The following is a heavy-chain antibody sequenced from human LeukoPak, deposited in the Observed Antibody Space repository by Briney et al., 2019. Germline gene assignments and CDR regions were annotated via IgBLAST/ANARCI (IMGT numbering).Heavy chain of an antibody. CDR3: TRRRYISGYYHMDV. V-gene: IGHV3-49*04. D-gene: IGHD5-18*01. J-gene: IGHJ6*03. CDR2: IRSRSIGGAI. Sequence: PGRSLRLSCSTSGFNFGDYALSWVRQAPGKGLEWVSLIRSRSIGGAIEYAASVKGRFTTSRDDSKSIAYLQINSLKAEDTAVYYCTRRRYISGYYHMDVWGKGTTVTVSS. CDR1: GFNFGDYA.